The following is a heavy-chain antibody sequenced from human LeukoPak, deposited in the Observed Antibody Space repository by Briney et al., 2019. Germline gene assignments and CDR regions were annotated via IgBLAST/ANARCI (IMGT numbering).Heavy chain of an antibody. CDR3: ARSIAVADSNGDY. Sequence: GRSLRLSCAASGFTFSIYAMHWVRQAPGKGLEWVAVISYDGSNKYYADSVKGRFTISRDNSKNTLYLQMNSLRAEDTAVYYCARSIAVADSNGDYWGQGTLVTVSS. V-gene: IGHV3-30-3*01. J-gene: IGHJ4*02. D-gene: IGHD6-19*01. CDR2: ISYDGSNK. CDR1: GFTFSIYA.